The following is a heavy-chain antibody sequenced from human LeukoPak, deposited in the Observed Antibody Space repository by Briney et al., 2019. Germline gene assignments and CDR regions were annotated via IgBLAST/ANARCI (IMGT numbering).Heavy chain of an antibody. J-gene: IGHJ4*02. D-gene: IGHD1-26*01. V-gene: IGHV3-53*01. Sequence: GGSLRLSCAASGFTVSSNYMSWVRQAPGKGLEWVSVIYSGGGTYYADSVKGRFTISRDNSKNTLYLQMNSLRAEDTAVHYCAREAIVGATTEYYFDYWGQGTLVTVSS. CDR2: IYSGGGT. CDR1: GFTVSSNY. CDR3: AREAIVGATTEYYFDY.